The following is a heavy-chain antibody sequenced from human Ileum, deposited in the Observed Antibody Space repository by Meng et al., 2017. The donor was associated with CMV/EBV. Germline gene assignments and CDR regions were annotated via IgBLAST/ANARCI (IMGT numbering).Heavy chain of an antibody. CDR2: IKIDGSEK. V-gene: IGHV3-7*01. CDR1: GVTFSTSW. D-gene: IGHD3-10*01. Sequence: SCAASGVTFSTSWMSWVRQAPGKGPEWVANIKIDGSEKYYVDSVKGRFTISRDNAKNSVYLQMKSLRAEDTAVYYCARDPHFGALDFWGQGTLVTVSS. J-gene: IGHJ4*02. CDR3: ARDPHFGALDF.